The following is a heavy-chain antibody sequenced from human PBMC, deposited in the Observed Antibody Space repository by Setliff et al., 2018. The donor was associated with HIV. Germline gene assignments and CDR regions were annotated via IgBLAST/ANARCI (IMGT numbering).Heavy chain of an antibody. CDR2: ISYDGTNK. V-gene: IGHV3-30*04. Sequence: GGSLRLSCAGSGFTFSSYAMHWVRQAPGKGLEWVAVISYDGTNKYYADSVKGRFTIARDHSKHTRYLQMNSLRAEDTAVYYCARDQGGGYDYKAQLFDYWGQGTLVTGS. CDR1: GFTFSSYA. CDR3: ARDQGGGYDYKAQLFDY. D-gene: IGHD5-12*01. J-gene: IGHJ4*02.